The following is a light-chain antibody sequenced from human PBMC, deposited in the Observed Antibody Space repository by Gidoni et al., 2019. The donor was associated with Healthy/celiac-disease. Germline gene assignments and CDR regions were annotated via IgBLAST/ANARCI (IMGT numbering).Light chain of an antibody. V-gene: IGKV1-6*01. Sequence: AIQMTQPPSSLSASVGDRVTITCRASQGIRNDLGWYQQKPGKAPKLLIYAASSLQSGVPSRFSGSGSGKDFTLTITSLQPEDFATYYCLQDYNYPITFGQGTRLEIK. CDR2: AAS. CDR3: LQDYNYPIT. CDR1: QGIRND. J-gene: IGKJ5*01.